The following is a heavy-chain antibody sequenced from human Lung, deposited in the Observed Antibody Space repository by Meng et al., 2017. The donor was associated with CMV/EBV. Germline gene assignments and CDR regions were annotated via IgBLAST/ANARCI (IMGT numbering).Heavy chain of an antibody. J-gene: IGHJ6*02. CDR1: GGSFSGYY. CDR3: ARARVVPAYYYGMDV. V-gene: IGHV4-34*01. CDR2: INHSGST. D-gene: IGHD2-2*01. Sequence: SETLSLTXAVYGGSFSGYYWSWIRQPPGKGLEWIGEINHSGSTNYNPSLKSRVTISVDTSKNQFSLKLSSVTAADTAVYYCARARVVPAYYYGMDVWGQGHTV.